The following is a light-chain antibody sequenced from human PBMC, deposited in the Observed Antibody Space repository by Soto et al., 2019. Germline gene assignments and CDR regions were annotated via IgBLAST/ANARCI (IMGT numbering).Light chain of an antibody. J-gene: IGKJ5*01. CDR3: QQSCSTIT. V-gene: IGKV1-39*01. CDR1: QSISNY. CDR2: GTS. Sequence: EIQMTQSPSSLSASVGDRVTITCRASQSISNYLHWYQQKPGNAPKLLIHGTSNLQSGVPSMFSGGGSGTQFPLTISRLQPEDFAIYYCQQSCSTITFGQGTRLEIK.